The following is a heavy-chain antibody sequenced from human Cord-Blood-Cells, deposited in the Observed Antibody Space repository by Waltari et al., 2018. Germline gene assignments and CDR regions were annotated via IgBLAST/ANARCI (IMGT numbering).Heavy chain of an antibody. V-gene: IGHV4-4*07. J-gene: IGHJ4*02. Sequence: QVQLQESGPGLVKPSEPLSLTCTVSGGSISSYYWSWIRQPAGKGLEWIGRIYTSGSTNYNPSLTSRVTMSVDTSKNQFSLKLSSVTAADTAVYYCARDPYSSSSGDYFDYWGQGTLVTVSS. CDR3: ARDPYSSSSGDYFDY. D-gene: IGHD6-6*01. CDR2: IYTSGST. CDR1: GGSISSYY.